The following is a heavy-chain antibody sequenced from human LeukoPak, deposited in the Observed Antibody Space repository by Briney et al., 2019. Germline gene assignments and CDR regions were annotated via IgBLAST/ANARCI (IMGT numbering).Heavy chain of an antibody. V-gene: IGHV3-43*02. J-gene: IGHJ4*02. CDR2: ISGDGVNT. CDR1: GLPIADFA. Sequence: PGGSLRLSCVASGLPIADFAMHWVRQAPGKGLEWVSLISGDGVNTFYADSVKGRFSISRDNSKNSLSLEMSSLRTEDTAMYYCARESGKFDYWGQGTLVAVSS. CDR3: ARESGKFDY.